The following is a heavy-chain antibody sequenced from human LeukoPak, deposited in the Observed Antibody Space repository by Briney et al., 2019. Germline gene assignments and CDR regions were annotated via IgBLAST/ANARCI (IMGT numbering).Heavy chain of an antibody. Sequence: ASVKVSCKASGYTFTGYYMHWVRQAPGQGLEWMGWINPNSGGTNYAQKFQGRVTMTRDTSTSTVYMELSSLRSEDTAVYYCARGVGAVAGTHYYYMDVWGKGTTVTVSS. CDR1: GYTFTGYY. V-gene: IGHV1-2*02. J-gene: IGHJ6*03. CDR2: INPNSGGT. CDR3: ARGVGAVAGTHYYYMDV. D-gene: IGHD6-19*01.